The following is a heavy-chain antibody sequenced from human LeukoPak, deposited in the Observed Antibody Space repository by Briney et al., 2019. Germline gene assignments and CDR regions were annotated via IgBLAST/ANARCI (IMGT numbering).Heavy chain of an antibody. V-gene: IGHV6-1*01. CDR1: GDSVSSNSGS. D-gene: IGHD7-27*01. CDR3: VSGGDWGFGWYFDV. CDR2: IYYRSRWHY. J-gene: IGHJ2*01. Sequence: SQTLSLTCAISGDSVSSNSGSWSWIRQSPSRGPEWLGRIYYRSRWHYEYAVSVHNRISISPDTTKNQFSLQLNSMSPDDSAVYYCVSGGDWGFGWYFDVWGRGALVTVSS.